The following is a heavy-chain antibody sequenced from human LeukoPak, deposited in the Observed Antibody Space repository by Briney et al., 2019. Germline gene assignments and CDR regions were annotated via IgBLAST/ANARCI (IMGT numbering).Heavy chain of an antibody. CDR2: VSHSGDT. V-gene: IGHV4-59*12. Sequence: PSETLSLTCTVSGGSISSYYWSWIRQPPGRGPEWIGTVSHSGDTQYNPSLTSRVTISLDTPKNQFSLSLNSVTAADTAVFYCARSMVTTDRNFDHWGQGTLVTVSS. CDR3: ARSMVTTDRNFDH. CDR1: GGSISSYY. D-gene: IGHD2-21*02. J-gene: IGHJ4*02.